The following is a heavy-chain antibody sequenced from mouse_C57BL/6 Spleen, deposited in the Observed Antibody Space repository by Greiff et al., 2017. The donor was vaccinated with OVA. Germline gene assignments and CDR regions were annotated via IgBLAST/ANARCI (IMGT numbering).Heavy chain of an antibody. CDR3: ARGELDSRFAY. V-gene: IGHV1-19*01. Sequence: EVQLQQSGPVLVKPGASVKMSCKASGYTFTDYYMNWVKQSHGKSLEWIGVINPYNGGTSYNQKFKGKATLTVDKSSSTAYMELNSLTSEDSAVYDCARGELDSRFAYWGQGALVTVSA. D-gene: IGHD3-2*01. CDR1: GYTFTDYY. J-gene: IGHJ3*01. CDR2: INPYNGGT.